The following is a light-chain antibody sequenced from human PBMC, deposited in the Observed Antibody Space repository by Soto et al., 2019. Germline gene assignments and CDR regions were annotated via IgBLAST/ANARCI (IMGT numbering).Light chain of an antibody. Sequence: QSVLTQPPSASGTPGQGVTISCSGSISNIGSKTVKWYQQFPGTAPQLLIYSDDQRPSGVPDRFSGSKSGNTASLTVSGLQAEDEADYYCSSYAGINNFVVFGGGTKLTVL. CDR1: ISNIGSKT. CDR2: SDD. V-gene: IGLV1-44*01. J-gene: IGLJ2*01. CDR3: SSYAGINNFVV.